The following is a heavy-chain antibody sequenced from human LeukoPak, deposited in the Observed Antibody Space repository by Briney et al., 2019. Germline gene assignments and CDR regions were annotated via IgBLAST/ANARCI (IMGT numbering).Heavy chain of an antibody. J-gene: IGHJ4*02. CDR2: INSGSAGST. Sequence: GGSLRLSCVASGLSFINYAMTWVRQAPGKGLEWVSSINSGSAGSTSYADSVRGRSTISRDNSKNTLYLQMNSLRAEDTAVYYCARGAYYYEDWGQGTLVTVSS. CDR1: GLSFINYA. V-gene: IGHV3-23*01. CDR3: ARGAYYYED. D-gene: IGHD3-22*01.